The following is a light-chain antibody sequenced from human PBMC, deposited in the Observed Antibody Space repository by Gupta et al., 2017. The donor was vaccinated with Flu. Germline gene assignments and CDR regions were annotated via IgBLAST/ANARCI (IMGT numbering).Light chain of an antibody. CDR2: AAS. Sequence: GDRVTITCRASQSISTYLNWYQQRPGKAPKLLIYAASNLQSGVPSRFSGSGSGKDFTLTISSLQPEDFATYYCQQCYSSPVTFGQGTKVEIK. J-gene: IGKJ1*01. V-gene: IGKV1-39*01. CDR1: QSISTY. CDR3: QQCYSSPVT.